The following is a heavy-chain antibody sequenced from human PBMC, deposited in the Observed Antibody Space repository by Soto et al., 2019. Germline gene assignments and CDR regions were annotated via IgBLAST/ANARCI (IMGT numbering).Heavy chain of an antibody. J-gene: IGHJ4*02. D-gene: IGHD5-12*01. Sequence: QVQLVESGGGVVQPGRSLRLSCAASGFTFSSFGMHWVRQAPGKGLEWVAVASYDGSYKYYADSVKGRFTISRDNSKNTLYLQMSSLIAEDTAVYYSAKERSVVATAPDFDYWGQGTLITVSS. CDR1: GFTFSSFG. CDR2: ASYDGSYK. V-gene: IGHV3-30*18. CDR3: AKERSVVATAPDFDY.